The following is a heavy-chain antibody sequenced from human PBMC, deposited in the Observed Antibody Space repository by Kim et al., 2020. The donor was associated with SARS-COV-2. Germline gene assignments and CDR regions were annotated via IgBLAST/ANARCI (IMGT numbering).Heavy chain of an antibody. J-gene: IGHJ4*02. CDR3: ARGDTTSGYSDY. D-gene: IGHD5-12*01. V-gene: IGHV4-31*02. Sequence: YYNPSLKSRVTISVDTSKNQFSLKLSSVTAADTAVYYCARGDTTSGYSDYWGQGTLVTVSS.